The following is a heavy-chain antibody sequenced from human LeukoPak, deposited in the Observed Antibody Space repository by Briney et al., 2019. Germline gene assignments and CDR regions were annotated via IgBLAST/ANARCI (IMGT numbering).Heavy chain of an antibody. V-gene: IGHV1-69*13. Sequence: ASVKVSCKASGGTFSSYAISWVRQAPGQGLEWMGGIIPIFGTANCAQKFQGRVTITADESTSTAYMELRSLRSDDTAVYYCARDSGPFYYMDVWGKGTTVTISS. CDR3: ARDSGPFYYMDV. CDR2: IIPIFGTA. CDR1: GGTFSSYA. J-gene: IGHJ6*03.